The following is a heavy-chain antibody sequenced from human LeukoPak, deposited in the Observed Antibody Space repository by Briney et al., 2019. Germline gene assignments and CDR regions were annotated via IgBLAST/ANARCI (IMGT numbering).Heavy chain of an antibody. J-gene: IGHJ4*02. D-gene: IGHD2-8*01. Sequence: GGSLRLSCSASGFTFSSFAMHWVRQTPGKGLQYVSGISSNGGSTYHADSVKDRLTISRDNSRNTLFLQMSSLRAEDTAVYYCVKEFCSDGVCYCYFDYWGQGTLVTVSS. CDR3: VKEFCSDGVCYCYFDY. V-gene: IGHV3-64D*06. CDR1: GFTFSSFA. CDR2: ISSNGGST.